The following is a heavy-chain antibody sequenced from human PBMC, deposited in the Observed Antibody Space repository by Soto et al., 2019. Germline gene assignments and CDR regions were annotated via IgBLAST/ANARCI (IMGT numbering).Heavy chain of an antibody. CDR1: GGSFSGYY. CDR3: ARRWGAAAGFGY. D-gene: IGHD6-13*01. Sequence: SETLSLTCAVYGGSFSGYYWSLIRQPPGKGLEWIGEINHSGSTNYNPSLKSRVTISVDTSKNQFSLKLSSVTAADTAVYYCARRWGAAAGFGYWGQGTLVTVSS. CDR2: INHSGST. V-gene: IGHV4-34*01. J-gene: IGHJ4*02.